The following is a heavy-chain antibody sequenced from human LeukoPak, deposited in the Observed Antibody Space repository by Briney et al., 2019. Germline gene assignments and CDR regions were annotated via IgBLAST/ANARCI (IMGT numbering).Heavy chain of an antibody. CDR1: GFTVSSNY. V-gene: IGHV3-53*01. D-gene: IGHD4-17*01. Sequence: GGSLRLSCAASGFTVSSNYMSWVRQAPGKGLEWVSVIYSGGSTYYADSVRGRFTISRDNSKNTLYLQMNSLRAEDTAVYYCARAAVTTDAFDIWGQGTMVTVSS. CDR3: ARAAVTTDAFDI. CDR2: IYSGGST. J-gene: IGHJ3*02.